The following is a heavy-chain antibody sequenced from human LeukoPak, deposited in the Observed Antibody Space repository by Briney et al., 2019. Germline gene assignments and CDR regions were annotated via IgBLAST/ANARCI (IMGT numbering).Heavy chain of an antibody. CDR3: ARGFNTAMARGDY. Sequence: PSETLSLTCTVSGGSISSYYWSWIRQPPGKGLEWIGYIYYSGSTNYNPSLKSRVTISVDTSKNQFSLKLSSVTAADTAVYYCARGFNTAMARGDYWGQGTLVTVSS. V-gene: IGHV4-59*12. J-gene: IGHJ4*02. CDR2: IYYSGST. CDR1: GGSISSYY. D-gene: IGHD5-18*01.